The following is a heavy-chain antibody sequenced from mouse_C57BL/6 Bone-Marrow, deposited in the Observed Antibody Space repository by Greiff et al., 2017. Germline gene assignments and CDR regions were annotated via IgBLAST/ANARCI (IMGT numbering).Heavy chain of an antibody. CDR1: GFTFSSYT. D-gene: IGHD1-1*01. J-gene: IGHJ1*03. Sequence: EVHLVESGGGLVKPGGSLKLSCAASGFTFSSYTMSWVRQTPEKRLQWVAAISGAGGNTYYPDSVKGRFTISRDNDKNIQYLQVSSLRSEDTAVYYCSRQVTTVVATKYVGVGGTGTTVTVSA. V-gene: IGHV5-9*04. CDR3: SRQVTTVVATKYVGV. CDR2: ISGAGGNT.